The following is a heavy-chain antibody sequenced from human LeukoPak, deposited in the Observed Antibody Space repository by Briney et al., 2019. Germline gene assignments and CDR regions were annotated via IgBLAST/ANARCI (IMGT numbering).Heavy chain of an antibody. J-gene: IGHJ5*02. V-gene: IGHV4-59*08. CDR2: IYSSGST. CDR1: GGSIISYY. Sequence: SETLSLTCTVSGGSIISYYWSWIRQPPGKGLEYIGYIYSSGSTNYNPSLKSRVTISVDTSKNHFSLKLSSVTAADTAVYYCARLESASFDPWGQGTLVTVSS. CDR3: ARLESASFDP.